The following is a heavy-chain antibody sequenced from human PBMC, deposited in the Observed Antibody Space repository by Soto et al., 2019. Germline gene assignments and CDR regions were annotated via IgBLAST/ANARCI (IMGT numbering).Heavy chain of an antibody. CDR3: AKCAYMDV. CDR2: ISSSSSTI. Sequence: EVQLVESGGGLVQPGGSLRLSCAASGFTFSSYSMNWVRQAPGKGLEWVSDISSSSSTIYYADSVKGRFTISRDNAKNYLYLHKNSLRAEDTAVYYVAKCAYMDVWGKGTTVTVSS. CDR1: GFTFSSYS. J-gene: IGHJ6*03. V-gene: IGHV3-48*01.